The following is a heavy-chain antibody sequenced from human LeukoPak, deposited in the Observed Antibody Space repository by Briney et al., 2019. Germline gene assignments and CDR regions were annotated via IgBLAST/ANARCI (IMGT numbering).Heavy chain of an antibody. CDR1: GGSISSGGYY. Sequence: SETLSLTCTVSGGSISSGGYYWSWIRQHPGKCLEWIGYIYYSGSTYYNPSLKSRVTISVDTSKNQFSLKLSSVTAADTAVYYCARVEGGGDWVDYWGQGTLVTVSS. D-gene: IGHD2-21*02. V-gene: IGHV4-31*03. CDR2: IYYSGST. CDR3: ARVEGGGDWVDY. J-gene: IGHJ4*02.